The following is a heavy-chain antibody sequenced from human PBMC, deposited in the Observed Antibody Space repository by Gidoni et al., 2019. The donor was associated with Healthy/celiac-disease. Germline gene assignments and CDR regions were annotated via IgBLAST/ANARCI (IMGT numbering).Heavy chain of an antibody. D-gene: IGHD6-19*01. CDR1: GCTCSNYA. J-gene: IGHJ4*02. CDR2: ISVSGGST. CDR3: AKVSSGWYKSTFFDY. Sequence: EVQLLESGGGWVQPGGSLRLSCAASGCTCSNYAMSWVRQAPGKGLGWVSAISVSGGSTSYADSVKGRFTISRDNSKNTLYLQMNSLRAEDTAVYYCAKVSSGWYKSTFFDYWGQGTLVTVSS. V-gene: IGHV3-23*01.